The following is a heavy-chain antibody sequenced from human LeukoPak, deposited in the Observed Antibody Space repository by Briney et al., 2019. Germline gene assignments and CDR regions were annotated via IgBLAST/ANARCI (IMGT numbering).Heavy chain of an antibody. CDR2: INHSGST. CDR3: ANRRDTNPGDYYYYMDV. J-gene: IGHJ6*03. D-gene: IGHD1-26*01. CDR1: GGSFSGYY. V-gene: IGHV4-34*01. Sequence: PSETLSLTCAVYGGSFSGYYWSWIRQPPGKGLEWIGEINHSGSTNYNPSLKSRVTISVDTSKNQFSLKLSSVTAADTAVYYCANRRDTNPGDYYYYMDVWGKGTTVTDSS.